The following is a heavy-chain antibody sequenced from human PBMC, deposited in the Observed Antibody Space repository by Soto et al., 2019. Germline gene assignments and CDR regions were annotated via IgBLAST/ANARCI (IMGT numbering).Heavy chain of an antibody. CDR3: VRVKGGYYTFDH. CDR1: GDSVNSGGDP. Sequence: SETLSLTCAVSGDSVNSGGDPWGWIRQPPGKGLEWIGYTYIGGSDYYNPSLRSRVTMSVDRARNEFSLNLTSVTAADTAVYYCVRVKGGYYTFDHWGQGTLVTVSS. V-gene: IGHV4-30-2*01. CDR2: TYIGGSD. J-gene: IGHJ4*02. D-gene: IGHD3-22*01.